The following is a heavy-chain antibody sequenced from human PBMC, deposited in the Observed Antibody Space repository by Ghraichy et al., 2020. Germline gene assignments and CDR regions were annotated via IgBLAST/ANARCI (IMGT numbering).Heavy chain of an antibody. Sequence: GSLRLSCTVSGGSISGHYWSWIRQPPGKEVEWIGYIFSGGTTNYKPSLESRVTMSVDTSKNLFSLELTSVTAADTAVYYCARGGGTTAYFDYWGQGALVTVSS. CDR3: ARGGGTTAYFDY. D-gene: IGHD1-7*01. J-gene: IGHJ4*02. CDR2: IFSGGTT. V-gene: IGHV4-59*11. CDR1: GGSISGHY.